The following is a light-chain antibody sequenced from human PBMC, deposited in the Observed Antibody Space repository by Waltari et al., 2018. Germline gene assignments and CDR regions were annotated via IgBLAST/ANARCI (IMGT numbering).Light chain of an antibody. CDR3: QQYNRWPPWT. V-gene: IGKV3-15*01. J-gene: IGKJ1*01. Sequence: EIVMTQSPGTLSVSPGERATLSCWASQTVTSNLAWYQQKPGQAPRLLIYDASIRATGTPARFRGSGSGTEFTLTISSLQSEDFGIYYCQQYNRWPPWTFGQGTKVEIK. CDR1: QTVTSN. CDR2: DAS.